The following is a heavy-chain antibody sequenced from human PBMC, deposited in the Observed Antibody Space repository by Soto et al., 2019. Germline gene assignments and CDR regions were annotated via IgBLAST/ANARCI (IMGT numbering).Heavy chain of an antibody. Sequence: EVQLLESGGGLVQPGGSLRLSCAASGFTFSSYAMSWVRQAPGKGLEWVSAISGSGGSTYYADSVKGRVTISRDNAKNTQYLQMNSVRAEDTAVYYCAKDPEDSHGYFTYYCYYGMDVWGQGTTVTVSS. CDR1: GFTFSSYA. CDR2: ISGSGGST. J-gene: IGHJ6*02. CDR3: AKDPEDSHGYFTYYCYYGMDV. V-gene: IGHV3-23*01. D-gene: IGHD5-18*01.